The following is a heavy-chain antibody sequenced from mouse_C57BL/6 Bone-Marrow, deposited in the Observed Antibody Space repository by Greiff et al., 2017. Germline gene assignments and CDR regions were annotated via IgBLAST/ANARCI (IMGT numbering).Heavy chain of an antibody. V-gene: IGHV1-54*01. J-gene: IGHJ2*01. CDR3: ARDGTTVVAWDY. Sequence: QVQLKESGAELVRPGTSVKVSCKASGYAFTNYLIEWVKQRPGQGLEWIGVINPGSGGTNYNEKFKGKATLTAAKSSSTAYMQLSSLTSEDSAVYFCARDGTTVVAWDYWGQGTTLTVSS. CDR1: GYAFTNYL. CDR2: INPGSGGT. D-gene: IGHD1-1*01.